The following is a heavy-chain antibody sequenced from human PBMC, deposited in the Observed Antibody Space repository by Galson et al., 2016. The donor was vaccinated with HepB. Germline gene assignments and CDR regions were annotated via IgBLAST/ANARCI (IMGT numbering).Heavy chain of an antibody. D-gene: IGHD3-22*01. CDR2: ISISGSTV. Sequence: SLRLSCAGSGFTYSRYNMNWVRQAPGKGLEWLADISISGSTVYYADSVKGRFTISRDNDKNSVYLQMDSLRDEDTAVYYCASEADFYDSTGYFPPFAYWGQGILVTVSS. CDR1: GFTYSRYN. CDR3: ASEADFYDSTGYFPPFAY. V-gene: IGHV3-48*03. J-gene: IGHJ4*02.